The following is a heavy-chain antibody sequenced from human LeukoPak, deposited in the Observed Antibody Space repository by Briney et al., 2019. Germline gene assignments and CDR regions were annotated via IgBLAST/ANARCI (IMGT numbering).Heavy chain of an antibody. CDR2: ISSSGSTI. Sequence: GGSLRLSRAASGFTFSSYEMNWVRQAPGKWLEWASYISSSGSTIYYADSVKGRSTISRDNAKNSLYLQMNSLRAEDTAVYYCAELGITMIGGVWGKGTTVTISS. CDR3: AELGITMIGGV. CDR1: GFTFSSYE. J-gene: IGHJ6*04. V-gene: IGHV3-48*03. D-gene: IGHD3-10*02.